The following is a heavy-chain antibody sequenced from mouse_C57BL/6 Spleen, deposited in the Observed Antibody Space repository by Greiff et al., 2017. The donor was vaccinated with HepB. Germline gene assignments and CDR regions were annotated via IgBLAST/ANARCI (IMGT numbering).Heavy chain of an antibody. D-gene: IGHD2-1*01. CDR1: GFTFTDYY. CDR3: ARFLYGNYRYFDV. Sequence: EVKLVESGGGLVQPGGSLSLSCAASGFTFTDYYMSWVRQPPGKALEWLGFIRNKANGYTTEYSASVKGRFTISRDKSQSILYLQMNALRAEDSATYYCARFLYGNYRYFDVWGTGTTVTVSS. CDR2: IRNKANGYTT. J-gene: IGHJ1*03. V-gene: IGHV7-3*01.